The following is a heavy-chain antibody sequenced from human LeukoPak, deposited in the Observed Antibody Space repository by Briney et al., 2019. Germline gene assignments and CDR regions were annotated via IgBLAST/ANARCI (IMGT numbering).Heavy chain of an antibody. CDR1: GYSFTSYW. Sequence: GESLQISCQGSGYSFTSYWIGWVRQVPGKGLEWMGIIYPGDSDTRYSPSFQGQVTISADKSISTAYLQWSSLKASDTAMYYCASTYCSSPSCYEYFQHWGQGTLVTVSS. D-gene: IGHD2-2*01. CDR2: IYPGDSDT. V-gene: IGHV5-51*01. CDR3: ASTYCSSPSCYEYFQH. J-gene: IGHJ1*01.